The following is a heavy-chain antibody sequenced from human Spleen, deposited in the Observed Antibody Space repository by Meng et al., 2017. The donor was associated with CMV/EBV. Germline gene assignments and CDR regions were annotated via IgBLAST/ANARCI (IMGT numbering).Heavy chain of an antibody. CDR1: GTFSSYA. D-gene: IGHD3-22*01. Sequence: GTFSSYAISWGRQAPGQGLEWMGGIIPIFGTANYAQKFQGRVTITTDESTSTAYMELSSLRSEDTAVYYCACGPHYYDSSGPYYFDYWGQGTLVTVSS. CDR3: ACGPHYYDSSGPYYFDY. J-gene: IGHJ4*02. V-gene: IGHV1-69*05. CDR2: IIPIFGTA.